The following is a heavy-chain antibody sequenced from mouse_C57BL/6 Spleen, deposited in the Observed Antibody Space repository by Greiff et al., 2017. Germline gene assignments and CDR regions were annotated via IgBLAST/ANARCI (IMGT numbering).Heavy chain of an antibody. D-gene: IGHD1-1*01. J-gene: IGHJ1*03. CDR1: GYTFTDYE. V-gene: IGHV1-15*01. CDR3: KITTVVATDFDV. Sequence: QVQLQQSGAELVRPGASVTLSCKASGYTFTDYEMHWVKQTPVHGLEWIGAIDPETGGTAYNQKFKGKAILTADKSSSTAYMELRSLTSEDSAVYYCKITTVVATDFDVWGTGTTVTVSS. CDR2: IDPETGGT.